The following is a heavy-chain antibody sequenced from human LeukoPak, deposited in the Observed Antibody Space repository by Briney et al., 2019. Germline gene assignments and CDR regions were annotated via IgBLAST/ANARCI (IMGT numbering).Heavy chain of an antibody. J-gene: IGHJ4*02. CDR2: IYPGDSAT. D-gene: IGHD7-27*01. CDR3: ARQNWGVDY. CDR1: GYSFSSYW. Sequence: GESLKISCKGPGYSFSSYWIAWVRQMPGKGLEWMGIIYPGDSATKYSPSFQGQVTFSADKSISTAYLQWSSLKASDTAMYYCARQNWGVDYWGQGTLVTVSS. V-gene: IGHV5-51*01.